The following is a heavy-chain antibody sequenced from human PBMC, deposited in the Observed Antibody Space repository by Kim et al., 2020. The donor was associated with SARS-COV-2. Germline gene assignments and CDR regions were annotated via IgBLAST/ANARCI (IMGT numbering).Heavy chain of an antibody. V-gene: IGHV4-59*13. CDR1: GGSISSYY. CDR3: ARVITDFWSGYVQYFDY. D-gene: IGHD3-3*01. CDR2: IYFTGST. Sequence: SETLSLTCTVSGGSISSYYWSWIRQPPGKGLEWIGYIYFTGSTNYNPSLKSRVTISVDTSKNQFSLKLSSVTAADTAVYYCARVITDFWSGYVQYFDYWGQGILVTVSS. J-gene: IGHJ4*02.